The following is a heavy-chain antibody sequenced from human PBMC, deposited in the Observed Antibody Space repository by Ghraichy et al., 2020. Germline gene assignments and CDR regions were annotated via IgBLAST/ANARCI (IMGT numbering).Heavy chain of an antibody. Sequence: GESLNISCAASGFTVSSNYMSWVRQAPGKGLEWVSVIYSGGSTYYADSVKGRFTISRDNSKNTLYLQMNSLRAEDTAVYYCAREGYCSGGSCYSREYYFDYWGQGTLVTVSS. CDR1: GFTVSSNY. V-gene: IGHV3-66*01. D-gene: IGHD2-15*01. CDR2: IYSGGST. J-gene: IGHJ4*02. CDR3: AREGYCSGGSCYSREYYFDY.